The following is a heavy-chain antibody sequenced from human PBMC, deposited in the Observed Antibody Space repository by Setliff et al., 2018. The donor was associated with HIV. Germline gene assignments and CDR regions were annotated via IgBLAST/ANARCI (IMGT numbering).Heavy chain of an antibody. CDR1: GFTFSSCW. CDR2: INHSGST. D-gene: IGHD6-13*01. V-gene: IGHV4-34*01. CDR3: ARGARLLAGYSDRWDYYYMGV. Sequence: GSLRLSCAASGFTFSSCWVTWVRQGPGKGLEWIGEINHSGSTHYNPSLKSRFTISVDTSKNQFYLKVNSVTAADTAVYYCARGARLLAGYSDRWDYYYMGVWGKGTTVTVSS. J-gene: IGHJ6*03.